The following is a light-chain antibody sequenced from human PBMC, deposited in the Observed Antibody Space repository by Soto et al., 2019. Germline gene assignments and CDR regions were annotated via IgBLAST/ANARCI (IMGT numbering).Light chain of an antibody. CDR1: QSVSIY. CDR3: QQYNNWWT. CDR2: AAS. J-gene: IGKJ1*01. V-gene: IGKV3D-15*01. Sequence: MVFTHSRSSLAFSPGERATLSCRASQSVSIYLAWYQQKPGQAPRLLIYAASKRDTGIPARFSGTGSGTEFTLTISSLQSEDFAVYYCQQYNNWWTFGQGTKVDIK.